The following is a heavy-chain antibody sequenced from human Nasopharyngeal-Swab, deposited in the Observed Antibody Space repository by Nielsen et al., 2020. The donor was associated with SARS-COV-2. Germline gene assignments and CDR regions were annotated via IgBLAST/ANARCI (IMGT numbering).Heavy chain of an antibody. Sequence: RQVPGKGLEWIGYIYYSGSTNYNPSLKSRVTISVDTSKNQFSLKLSSVTAADTAVYYCARDQRSGWFDAFDIWGQGTMVTVSS. V-gene: IGHV4-59*01. CDR2: IYYSGST. J-gene: IGHJ3*02. CDR3: ARDQRSGWFDAFDI. D-gene: IGHD6-19*01.